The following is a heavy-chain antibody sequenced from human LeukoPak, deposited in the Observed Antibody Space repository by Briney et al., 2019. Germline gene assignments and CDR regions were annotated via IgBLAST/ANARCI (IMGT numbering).Heavy chain of an antibody. CDR1: GGSIRSYS. D-gene: IGHD6-19*01. CDR3: ARDQGYSSGWYDAFDI. J-gene: IGHJ3*02. CDR2: IYTSGST. Sequence: SETLSLTCTASGGSIRSYSWNWIRQPAGKGLEWIGRIYTSGSTNYNPSLKSRVTMSVDTSKNQFSLKLSSVTAADTAVYFCARDQGYSSGWYDAFDIWGQGTMVTVSS. V-gene: IGHV4-4*07.